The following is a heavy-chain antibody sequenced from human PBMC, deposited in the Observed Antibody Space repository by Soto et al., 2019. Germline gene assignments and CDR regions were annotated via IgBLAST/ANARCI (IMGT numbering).Heavy chain of an antibody. CDR3: ARGGGRDDCTPPYIY. V-gene: IGHV1-69*06. J-gene: IGHJ4*02. D-gene: IGHD2-21*02. CDR2: IIPMFGTA. CDR1: GGIFSTYA. Sequence: GASVKVSCKASGGIFSTYAISWVRQAPGQGLEWMGGIIPMFGTANYAQKFQRRVTITADKSTTTVHMQLSSLRSDDTAVYYCARGGGRDDCTPPYIYWGQGTLVTVSS.